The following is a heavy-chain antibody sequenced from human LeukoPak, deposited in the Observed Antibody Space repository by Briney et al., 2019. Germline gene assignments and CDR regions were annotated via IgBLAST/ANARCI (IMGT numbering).Heavy chain of an antibody. CDR2: INPNSGGT. J-gene: IGHJ4*02. Sequence: ASVKVSCKASGYTFTGYYMHWVRQAPGQGLECMGWINPNSGGTNYAQKFQGRVTMTRDTSISTAYMELSRLRSDDTAVYYCARVDWFGELLDYWGQGTLVTVSS. CDR1: GYTFTGYY. V-gene: IGHV1-2*02. D-gene: IGHD3-10*01. CDR3: ARVDWFGELLDY.